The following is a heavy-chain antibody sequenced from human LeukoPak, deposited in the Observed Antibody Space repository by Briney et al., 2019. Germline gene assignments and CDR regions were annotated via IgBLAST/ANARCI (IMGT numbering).Heavy chain of an antibody. CDR2: ISGDGGST. Sequence: PGGSLRLSCAASGFTFSSYGMNWIRQAPGRGLEWVSLISGDGGSTYYADSVKGRFTISRDNSKNSLYLQMNSLRTEDTALYYCAKSSTVTRFYWFDPWGQGTLVTVSS. CDR1: GFTFSSYG. V-gene: IGHV3-43*02. CDR3: AKSSTVTRFYWFDP. J-gene: IGHJ5*02. D-gene: IGHD4-11*01.